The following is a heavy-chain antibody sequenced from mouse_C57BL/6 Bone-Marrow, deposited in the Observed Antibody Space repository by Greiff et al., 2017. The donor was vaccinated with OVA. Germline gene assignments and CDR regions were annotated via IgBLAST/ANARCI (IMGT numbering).Heavy chain of an antibody. CDR2: IYPRSGNT. V-gene: IGHV1-81*01. CDR3: ARSGLLLRSNY. Sequence: QVQLQQSGAELARPGASVKLSCKASGYTFTSYGISWVKQRTGQGLEWVGEIYPRSGNTYYTEKFKGKATLTADKSSSTAYMELRSLTSEDSAVYFCARSGLLLRSNYWGQGTTLTVSS. J-gene: IGHJ2*01. CDR1: GYTFTSYG. D-gene: IGHD1-1*01.